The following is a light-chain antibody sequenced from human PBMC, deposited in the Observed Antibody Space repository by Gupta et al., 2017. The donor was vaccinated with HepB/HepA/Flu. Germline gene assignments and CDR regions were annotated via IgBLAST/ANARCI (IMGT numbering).Light chain of an antibody. CDR2: KVS. Sequence: DVVLTQSPLSLPVTLGQPASISCTSSRSLVSTDGNTYFDWFHQGPGQSPRRLIYKVSKRDSGVPDRFSGSGSGTDFTLKISRVEAEDLGVYYCMQYTWPHTFGQGTKLEIK. CDR3: MQYTWPHT. CDR1: RSLVSTDGNTY. V-gene: IGKV2-30*01. J-gene: IGKJ2*01.